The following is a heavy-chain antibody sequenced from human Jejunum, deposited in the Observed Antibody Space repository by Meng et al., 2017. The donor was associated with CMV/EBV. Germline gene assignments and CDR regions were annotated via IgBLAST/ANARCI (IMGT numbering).Heavy chain of an antibody. V-gene: IGHV4-39*07. CDR2: ISHSGAT. Sequence: QVQLQESGPGLVKPSETLSLSCTVSGVSISSSYHYWAWVRQSPGKGLEWIGSISHSGATYYTPSLTSRLTMSVDTSKNQFSLKLSLVTAADTAVYYCAKDVNPLNWFFDVWGRGTLVTVSS. D-gene: IGHD1-14*01. J-gene: IGHJ2*01. CDR3: AKDVNPLNWFFDV. CDR1: GVSISSSYHY.